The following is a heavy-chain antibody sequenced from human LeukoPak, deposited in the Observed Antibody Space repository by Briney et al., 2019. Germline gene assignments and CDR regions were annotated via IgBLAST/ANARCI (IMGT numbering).Heavy chain of an antibody. CDR3: ARAGDYYDY. CDR1: GFIFSSYS. D-gene: IGHD4-17*01. V-gene: IGHV3-48*01. Sequence: PGGSLRLSCAASGFIFSSYSMNWVRQAPGKGLEWVSYITSSSSTIYYADSVKGRFTISRDNAKNSLYLQMNSLRAEDTAVYYCARAGDYYDYWGQGTPVTVSS. J-gene: IGHJ4*02. CDR2: ITSSSSTI.